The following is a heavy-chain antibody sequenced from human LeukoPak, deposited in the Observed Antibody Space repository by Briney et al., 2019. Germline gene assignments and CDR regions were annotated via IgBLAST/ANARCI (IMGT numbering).Heavy chain of an antibody. CDR1: VYTFDENH. CDR2: INPKSGAT. Sequence: ASVNVSCKASVYTFDENHIHWVRQAPGQGPEWMGWINPKSGATDSAQQFQGRLTVTRDTSIGTASMDLSGLRLDDTGINYCARAGDESTGHYDSLHFWGQGTMVTVSS. D-gene: IGHD2-8*02. V-gene: IGHV1-2*02. J-gene: IGHJ3*01. CDR3: ARAGDESTGHYDSLHF.